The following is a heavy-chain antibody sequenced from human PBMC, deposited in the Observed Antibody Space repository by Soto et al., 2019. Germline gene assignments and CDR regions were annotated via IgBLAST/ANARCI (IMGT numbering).Heavy chain of an antibody. D-gene: IGHD6-6*01. V-gene: IGHV3-64*01. CDR2: ISSSGIGT. Sequence: EVQLVEPGGGLAQPGGSLRLSCAASGFTFSSDAMDWVRQAPGKGLEYVSGISSSGIGTYYASSVKGRFTISRDNSRDTVYLQMDSLRPEDMAVYYCARRARADYYYMDVWGKGTTVTVS. J-gene: IGHJ6*03. CDR3: ARRARADYYYMDV. CDR1: GFTFSSDA.